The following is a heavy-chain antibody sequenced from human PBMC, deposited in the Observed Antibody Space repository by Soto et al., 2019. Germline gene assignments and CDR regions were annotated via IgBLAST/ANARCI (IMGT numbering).Heavy chain of an antibody. CDR1: GGSISSNY. CDR2: IYYTGST. V-gene: IGHV4-59*01. J-gene: IGHJ4*02. D-gene: IGHD1-26*01. CDR3: ARDGPSGSYNLDY. Sequence: QVQLQESGPGLVKPSETLSLTCTVSGGSISSNYWSWIRQTPGKGPEWIGYIYYTGSTNYNPSLKSRVSFSVDTSKNQFSLKLSSVTAADTAVYYCARDGPSGSYNLDYWGQGTLVTVSS.